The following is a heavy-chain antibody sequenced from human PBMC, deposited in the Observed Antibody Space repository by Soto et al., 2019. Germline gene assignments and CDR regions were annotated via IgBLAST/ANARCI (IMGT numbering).Heavy chain of an antibody. D-gene: IGHD3-10*01. J-gene: IGHJ3*02. CDR3: ARGNHGDFGDAFDI. CDR1: GGSISSYY. CDR2: IYYSGST. V-gene: IGHV4-59*08. Sequence: SETLSLTCTVSGGSISSYYWSWIRQPPGKGLEWIGYIYYSGSTNYNPSLKSRVTISVDTSKNQFSLKLSSVTAADTAVYYCARGNHGDFGDAFDIWGQGTMVTVSS.